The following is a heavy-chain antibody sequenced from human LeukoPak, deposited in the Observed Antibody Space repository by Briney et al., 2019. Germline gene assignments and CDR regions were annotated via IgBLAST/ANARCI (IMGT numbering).Heavy chain of an antibody. D-gene: IGHD2-2*02. J-gene: IGHJ4*02. CDR3: AREYCSSTSCYNFDY. Sequence: GGSLRLSCAASGFTFSSYSMNWFRQAPGKGLEWVSYISSSSSTIYYADSVKGRFTISRDNAKNSLYLQMNSLRAEDTAVYYCAREYCSSTSCYNFDYWGQGTLVTVSS. CDR1: GFTFSSYS. CDR2: ISSSSSTI. V-gene: IGHV3-48*01.